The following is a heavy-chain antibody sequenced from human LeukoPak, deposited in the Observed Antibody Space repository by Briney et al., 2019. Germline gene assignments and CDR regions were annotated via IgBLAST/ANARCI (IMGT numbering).Heavy chain of an antibody. CDR3: ARWGCSGGSCYSSGHNTHHDY. J-gene: IGHJ4*02. CDR1: GGSISSYY. Sequence: PSETLSLTCTVSGGSISSYYWSWIRQPPGKGLEWIGEINHSGSTNYNPSLKSRVTISVDTSKNQFSLKLSSVTAADTAVYYCARWGCSGGSCYSSGHNTHHDYWGQGTLVTVSS. D-gene: IGHD2-15*01. V-gene: IGHV4-34*01. CDR2: INHSGST.